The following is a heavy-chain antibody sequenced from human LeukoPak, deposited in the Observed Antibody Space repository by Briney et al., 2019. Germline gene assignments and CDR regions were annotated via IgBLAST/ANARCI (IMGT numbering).Heavy chain of an antibody. D-gene: IGHD3-3*01. Sequence: GASVKVSCKASGYTFTSYGISWVRQATGQGLEWMGWMNPNSGNTGYAQKFQGRVTMTRNTSISTAYTELSSLRSEDTAVYYCARGELDGVVINDAFDIWGQGTMVTVSS. CDR3: ARGELDGVVINDAFDI. CDR2: MNPNSGNT. CDR1: GYTFTSYG. V-gene: IGHV1-8*02. J-gene: IGHJ3*02.